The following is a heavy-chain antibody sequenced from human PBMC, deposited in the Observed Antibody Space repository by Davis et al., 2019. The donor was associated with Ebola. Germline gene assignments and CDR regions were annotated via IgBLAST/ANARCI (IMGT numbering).Heavy chain of an antibody. J-gene: IGHJ4*02. CDR1: GGSISSHY. Sequence: PSETLSLTCTVSGGSISSHYWSWIRQPPGKGLEWIGSIYHSGSTYYNPSLKSRVTISVDTSKNQFSLTLSSVTAADTAVYYCARETEYSGYGESWGQGTLVTVSS. V-gene: IGHV4-59*11. CDR3: ARETEYSGYGES. CDR2: IYHSGST. D-gene: IGHD5-12*01.